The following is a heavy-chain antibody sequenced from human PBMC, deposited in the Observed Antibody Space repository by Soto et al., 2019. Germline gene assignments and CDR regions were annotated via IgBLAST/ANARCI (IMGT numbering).Heavy chain of an antibody. CDR2: INPNSGGT. J-gene: IGHJ4*02. D-gene: IGHD2-8*01. Sequence: ASVNVSCKTAGYTFTGYYIHWVRRAPGQGLEWMGWINPNSGGTNYAQKFQGRVTMTRDTSISTAYMELSRLRSDDTAVYYCARDCTNGVCYRLDYWGQGTLVTVSS. CDR3: ARDCTNGVCYRLDY. CDR1: GYTFTGYY. V-gene: IGHV1-2*02.